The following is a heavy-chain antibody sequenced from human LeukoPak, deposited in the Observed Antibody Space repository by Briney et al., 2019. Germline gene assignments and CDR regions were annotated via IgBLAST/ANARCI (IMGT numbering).Heavy chain of an antibody. D-gene: IGHD3-22*01. Sequence: ASVKVSCKASGYTFTSYGISWVRQAPGQGLEWMGWISAYNGNTNYAQKLQGRVTMTTDTSTSTAYMELKSLRSDDTAVYYCARGWYYYDSSGYYGDPNWFDPWGQGTLVTVSS. CDR2: ISAYNGNT. J-gene: IGHJ5*02. CDR1: GYTFTSYG. CDR3: ARGWYYYDSSGYYGDPNWFDP. V-gene: IGHV1-18*01.